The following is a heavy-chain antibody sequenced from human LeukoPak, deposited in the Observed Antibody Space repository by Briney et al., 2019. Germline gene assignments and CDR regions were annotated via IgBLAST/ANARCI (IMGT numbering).Heavy chain of an antibody. D-gene: IGHD3/OR15-3a*01. CDR1: GFTFSSYA. CDR3: AREPGTDYRKYYFDY. CDR2: ISYDGSNK. V-gene: IGHV3-30*14. J-gene: IGHJ4*02. Sequence: PGRSLRLSCAASGFTFSSYAMHWVRQAPGKGLEWVAVISYDGSNKYYADSVKGRFTISRDNSKNMLYLQMNSLRAEDTAVYYCAREPGTDYRKYYFDYWGQGTLVTVSS.